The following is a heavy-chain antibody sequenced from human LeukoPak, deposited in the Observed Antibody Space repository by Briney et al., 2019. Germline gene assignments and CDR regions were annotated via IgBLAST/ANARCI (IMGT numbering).Heavy chain of an antibody. Sequence: GGSLRLSCAGSGFSFSSYSLNWVRQAPGKGLEWVSFIRGSSSYMYYADSVKGRFTISRDNAKNSLYLQMNSLRAEDTAVYYCARDSLTVTSSWGQGTLVTVSS. J-gene: IGHJ5*02. CDR1: GFSFSSYS. D-gene: IGHD4-17*01. CDR2: IRGSSSYM. CDR3: ARDSLTVTSS. V-gene: IGHV3-21*01.